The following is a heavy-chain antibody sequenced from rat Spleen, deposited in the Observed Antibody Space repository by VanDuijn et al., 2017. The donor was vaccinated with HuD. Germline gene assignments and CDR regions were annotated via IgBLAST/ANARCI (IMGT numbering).Heavy chain of an antibody. CDR1: GFTFSNYG. D-gene: IGHD1-4*01. CDR3: ATAGSRVSRFAY. Sequence: EVQLVESGGGLVQPGRSLKLSCAASGFTFSNYGMHWIRQAPTKGLEWVASVSPTGGSTYYRDSVRGRFTIFRDMAKSTLYLQMDSLRSEDTATYYCATAGSRVSRFAYWGQGTLVTVSS. CDR2: VSPTGGST. J-gene: IGHJ3*01. V-gene: IGHV5-19*01.